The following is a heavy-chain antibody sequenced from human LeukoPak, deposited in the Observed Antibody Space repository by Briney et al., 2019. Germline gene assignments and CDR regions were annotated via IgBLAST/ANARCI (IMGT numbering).Heavy chain of an antibody. CDR2: INAGNGNT. V-gene: IGHV1-3*01. D-gene: IGHD6-19*01. CDR3: ARARQWLAYFDH. Sequence: KPGASVKVSCKASGYTFTSYAMHWVRQAPGQRLEWMGWINAGNGNTKYSQKFQGRVTITRDTSASTAYMELSSLRSEDTAVYYCARARQWLAYFDHWGQGTLVTVSS. CDR1: GYTFTSYA. J-gene: IGHJ4*02.